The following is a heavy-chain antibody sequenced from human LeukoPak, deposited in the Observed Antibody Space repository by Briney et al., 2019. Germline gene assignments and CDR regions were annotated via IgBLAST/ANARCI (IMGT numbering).Heavy chain of an antibody. CDR2: INHSGST. Sequence: PSETLSLTCAVYGGSFSGYYWSWIRQPPGKGLEWIGEINHSGSTNYNPSLESRVTISVDTSKNQFSLKLSSVTAADTAVYYCARRAVYYDSSGRANWFDPWGQGTLVTVSS. CDR1: GGSFSGYY. V-gene: IGHV4-34*01. J-gene: IGHJ5*02. CDR3: ARRAVYYDSSGRANWFDP. D-gene: IGHD3-22*01.